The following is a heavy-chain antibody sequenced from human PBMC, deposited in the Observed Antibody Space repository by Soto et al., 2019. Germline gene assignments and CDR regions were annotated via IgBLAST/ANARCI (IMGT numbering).Heavy chain of an antibody. Sequence: GGSLRLSCAATGFTFSSYVMNWVRQTPGKGLEWVSTISGGGGSTYYADSVKGRFTISRDNSKNTLYLQMNSLRGEDTAVYFCATPVYAQKPPHGLYYLGYWGQGSLVTVSS. CDR2: ISGGGGST. V-gene: IGHV3-23*01. CDR1: GFTFSSYV. J-gene: IGHJ4*02. D-gene: IGHD2-8*01. CDR3: ATPVYAQKPPHGLYYLGY.